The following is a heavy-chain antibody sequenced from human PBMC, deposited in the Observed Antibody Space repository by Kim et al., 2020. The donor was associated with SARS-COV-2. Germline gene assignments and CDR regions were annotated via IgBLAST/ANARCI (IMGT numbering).Heavy chain of an antibody. Sequence: SETLSLTCTVSGGSISSSSYYWGWIRQPPGKGLEWIGSIYYSGGTYYNPSLKSRVTISVDTSKNQFSLKLSSVTAADTAVYYCARAELSGGYYFDYWGQGTLVTVSS. CDR3: ARAELSGGYYFDY. D-gene: IGHD2-15*01. CDR2: IYYSGGT. CDR1: GGSISSSSYY. V-gene: IGHV4-39*07. J-gene: IGHJ4*02.